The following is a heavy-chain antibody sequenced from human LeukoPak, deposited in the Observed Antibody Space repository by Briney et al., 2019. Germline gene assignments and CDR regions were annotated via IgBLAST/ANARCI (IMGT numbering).Heavy chain of an antibody. V-gene: IGHV3-53*01. D-gene: IGHD3-3*01. CDR2: IYSGGST. Sequence: GGSLRLSCAASGFTVSSNYMSWVRQAPGQGLEWGSVIYSGGSTYYADSVKGRFTISQDNSKNTLYLQMNSLRAEDTAVYYCARDLLFGATYYDFWSGHNYFDYWGQGTLVTVSS. J-gene: IGHJ4*02. CDR1: GFTVSSNY. CDR3: ARDLLFGATYYDFWSGHNYFDY.